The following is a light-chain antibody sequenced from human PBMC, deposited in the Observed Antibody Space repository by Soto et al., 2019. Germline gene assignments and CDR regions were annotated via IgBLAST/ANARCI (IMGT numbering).Light chain of an antibody. V-gene: IGKV1-27*01. Sequence: DLPMTQSPSSLSASVGDRVTITCRASQGISNYLAWYQQKPGRVPKLLIYAASTLQSGVPSRFSGSGSGTDFTLTISSLQPEDVATYYCQRYNSAPQTFGQGTKVEIK. CDR2: AAS. CDR1: QGISNY. CDR3: QRYNSAPQT. J-gene: IGKJ1*01.